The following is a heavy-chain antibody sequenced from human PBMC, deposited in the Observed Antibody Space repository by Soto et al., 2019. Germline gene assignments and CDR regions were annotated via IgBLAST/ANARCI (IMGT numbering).Heavy chain of an antibody. J-gene: IGHJ6*02. D-gene: IGHD2-21*02. CDR1: GGTFSSYA. V-gene: IGHV1-69*13. Sequence: GASVKVSCKASGGTFSSYAISWVRQAPGQGLEWMGGIIPIFGTANYAQKFQGRVTITADESTSTAYMELSSLRSEDTAVYYCARDLANCGGDCYSPPPYYYYYGMDVWGQGTTVTVSS. CDR2: IIPIFGTA. CDR3: ARDLANCGGDCYSPPPYYYYYGMDV.